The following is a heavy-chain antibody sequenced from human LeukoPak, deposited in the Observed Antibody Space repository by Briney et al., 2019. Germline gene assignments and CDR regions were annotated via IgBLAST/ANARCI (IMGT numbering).Heavy chain of an antibody. CDR1: GYTFTYYV. CDR2: INAYNGNT. CDR3: ARGEKPYDY. J-gene: IGHJ4*02. D-gene: IGHD1-26*01. Sequence: ASVKVSCKTSGYTFTYYVISWVRQAPGQGLEWMGWINAYNGNTNDAQKFQGGDTMTTDTSTSTAYMELRSLRSDDTAVYYCARGEKPYDYWGQGTLVSVSS. V-gene: IGHV1-18*01.